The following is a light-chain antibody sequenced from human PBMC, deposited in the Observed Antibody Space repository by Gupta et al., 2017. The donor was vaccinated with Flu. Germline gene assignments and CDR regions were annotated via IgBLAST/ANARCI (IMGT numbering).Light chain of an antibody. Sequence: QSALTQPRSVSGSPGQSVTISCTGTSSDIGDYNYVSWFQQHPGKAPKLMIYDVTKRSSGVPARFSGSKSGNTASLTISGLQAEDEADYHCCSVAGSDTLVFGGGTKLTVL. V-gene: IGLV2-11*01. CDR1: SSDIGDYNY. CDR3: CSVAGSDTLV. J-gene: IGLJ2*01. CDR2: DVT.